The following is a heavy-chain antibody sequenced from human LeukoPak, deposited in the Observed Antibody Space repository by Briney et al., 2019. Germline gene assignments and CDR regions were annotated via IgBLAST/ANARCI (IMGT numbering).Heavy chain of an antibody. D-gene: IGHD2-2*01. CDR1: GFTFSSYA. CDR3: AKIARYSSSSYY. V-gene: IGHV3-23*01. Sequence: GGSLRLSCATSGFTFSSYAMTWVRQAPGKGLEWVSSVSVNGDSTYYADSVKGRFTISRDNSKNTLYLQMNSLRAEDTAIYYCAKIARYSSSSYYWGQGTLVTVSS. CDR2: VSVNGDST. J-gene: IGHJ4*02.